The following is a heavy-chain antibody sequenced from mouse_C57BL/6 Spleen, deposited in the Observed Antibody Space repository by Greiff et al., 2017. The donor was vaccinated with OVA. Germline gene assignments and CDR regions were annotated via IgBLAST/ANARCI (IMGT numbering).Heavy chain of an antibody. CDR1: GYTFTSYG. J-gene: IGHJ2*01. D-gene: IGHD2-4*01. CDR2: IYPRSGNT. CDR3: ARVYYDYSRGFDY. V-gene: IGHV1-81*01. Sequence: QVQLQQSGAELARPGASVKLSCKASGYTFTSYGISWVKQRTGQGLEWIGEIYPRSGNTYYNEKFKGKATLTADKSSSTAYMGLRSLTSEDSAVYFCARVYYDYSRGFDYWGQGTTLTVSS.